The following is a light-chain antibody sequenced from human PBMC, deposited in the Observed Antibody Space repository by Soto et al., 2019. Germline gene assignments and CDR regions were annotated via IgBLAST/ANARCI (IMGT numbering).Light chain of an antibody. J-gene: IGKJ1*01. CDR3: QQYVSSQS. V-gene: IGKV3-20*01. CDR1: QSVSSSY. Sequence: EIVLTQSPGTLSLSPGERATLSCRASQSVSSSYLAWYQQKPGQSPRLLIYGASSRATGIPARFSGSGSGTDFTLTISRLDPEDFAVYYCQQYVSSQSFGQGTKVDIK. CDR2: GAS.